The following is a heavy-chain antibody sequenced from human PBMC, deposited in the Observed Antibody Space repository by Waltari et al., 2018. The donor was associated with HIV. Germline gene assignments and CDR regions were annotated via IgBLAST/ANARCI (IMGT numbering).Heavy chain of an antibody. CDR1: GFTFSSYE. Sequence: EVQLVESGGGLVQPGGSLRLSCAASGFTFSSYEMNWVRQAPGTGPEWVSYSMSSGSTIYYADSVKGRFTISRDNAKNSLYLQMNSLRAEDTAVYYCAGYYDSSGYWYFDLWGRGTLVTVSS. D-gene: IGHD3-22*01. V-gene: IGHV3-48*03. CDR3: AGYYDSSGYWYFDL. J-gene: IGHJ2*01. CDR2: SMSSGSTI.